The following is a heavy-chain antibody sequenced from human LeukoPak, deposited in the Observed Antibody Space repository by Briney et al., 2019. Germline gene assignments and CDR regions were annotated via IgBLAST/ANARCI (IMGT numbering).Heavy chain of an antibody. V-gene: IGHV5-51*01. J-gene: IGHJ3*02. CDR3: ARIPDGYSSSRNPSHI. CDR2: IYPGDSDI. Sequence: GESLKISCKGSGYGFTSYWIGWVRQMPGKGLEWMGIIYPGDSDIKYRPSFQGQVTISADKSISTAYLQWSSLKASDTAMYYCARIPDGYSSSRNPSHIWGQGTMVTVSS. CDR1: GYGFTSYW. D-gene: IGHD6-13*01.